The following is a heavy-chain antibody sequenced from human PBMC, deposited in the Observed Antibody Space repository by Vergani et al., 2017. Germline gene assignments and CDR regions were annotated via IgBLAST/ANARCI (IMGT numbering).Heavy chain of an antibody. Sequence: VELLESGGGLAQPGGSLRVSCSASGFRVTTYYMSWVRQAPGKGLEWVSVIKSDGRTSYAESVRGRFTSSRDTSRNAVYLQMNILRVEDTGVYSCTRSECSGTTCYGHYFDLWGHGVLVTVSS. CDR3: TRSECSGTTCYGHYFDL. CDR1: GFRVTTYY. V-gene: IGHV3-66*02. CDR2: IKSDGRT. J-gene: IGHJ4*01. D-gene: IGHD2-15*01.